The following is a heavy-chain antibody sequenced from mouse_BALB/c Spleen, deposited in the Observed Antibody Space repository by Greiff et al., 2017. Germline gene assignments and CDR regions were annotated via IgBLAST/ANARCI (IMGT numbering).Heavy chain of an antibody. CDR3: ARTIYYDYDLFAY. CDR1: GFNIKDTY. Sequence: VQLKESGAELVKPGASVPLSCTASGFNIKDTYMHWVKQRPEQGLEWIGRIDPANGNTKYDPKFQGKATITADTSSNTAYLQLSSLTSEDTAVYDCARTIYYDYDLFAYWGQGTRVTVAA. J-gene: IGHJ3*01. D-gene: IGHD2-4*01. CDR2: IDPANGNT. V-gene: IGHV14-3*02.